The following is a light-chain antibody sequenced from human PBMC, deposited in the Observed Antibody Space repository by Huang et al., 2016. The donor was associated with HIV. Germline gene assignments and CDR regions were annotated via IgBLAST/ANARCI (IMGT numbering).Light chain of an antibody. J-gene: IGKJ1*01. V-gene: IGKV3-15*01. CDR3: QQYNNWPPWT. CDR1: QSVGSN. Sequence: EIVMTQSPATLSVSPGERATLSCRASQSVGSNLAWYQQRPGQAPRLLIYGASTRATGIPATVSGSGSGTEFTLTISSLQSEDFALYYCQQYNNWPPWTFGQGTKVEGK. CDR2: GAS.